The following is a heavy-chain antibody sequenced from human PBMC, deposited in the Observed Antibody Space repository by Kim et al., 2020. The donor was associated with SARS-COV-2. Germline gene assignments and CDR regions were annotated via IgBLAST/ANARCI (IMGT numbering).Heavy chain of an antibody. D-gene: IGHD2-15*01. V-gene: IGHV5-10-1*01. J-gene: IGHJ3*01. CDR2: IDPSDSYT. CDR1: GYSFNTHW. CDR3: ARLERESYSLDL. Sequence: GESLKISCHGSGYSFNTHWITWVRQKPGQGLEWLGRIDPSDSYTHYSPSFEGHVAISADRSITTSFLRWDSLKTSDTAIYFCARLERESYSLDLWGQGTMVTVSS.